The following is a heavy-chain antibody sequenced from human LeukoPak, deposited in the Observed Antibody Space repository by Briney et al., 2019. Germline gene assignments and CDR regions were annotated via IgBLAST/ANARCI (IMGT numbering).Heavy chain of an antibody. J-gene: IGHJ3*02. Sequence: GGSLRLSCAASGFTFSDYYMSWIRQAQGKGLEWVSYISSSGSTIYYADSEKGRFTISRDNAKNSLYLQMNSLRADDTAVYYCARYGSGSYYGAFDIWGQGTMVTVSS. D-gene: IGHD3-10*01. CDR3: ARYGSGSYYGAFDI. V-gene: IGHV3-11*01. CDR1: GFTFSDYY. CDR2: ISSSGSTI.